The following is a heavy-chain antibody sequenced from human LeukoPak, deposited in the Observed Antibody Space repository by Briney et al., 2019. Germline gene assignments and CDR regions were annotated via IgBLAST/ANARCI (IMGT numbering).Heavy chain of an antibody. CDR1: GFPFRDYP. J-gene: IGHJ4*02. D-gene: IGHD2-15*01. CDR2: IADDGTNH. Sequence: PGGSLRLSCEASGFPFRDYPMHWVRQTPGRGLQWVAVIADDGTNHYDAEFVKGRFSISRDNSKNTVYLQMNSLRVEDTAVYYCAKDVRGGCSGANCYYWGQGTPVTVSS. CDR3: AKDVRGGCSGANCYY. V-gene: IGHV3-30-3*02.